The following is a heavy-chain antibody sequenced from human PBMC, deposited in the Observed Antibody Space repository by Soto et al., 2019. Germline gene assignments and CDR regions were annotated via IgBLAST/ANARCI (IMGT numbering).Heavy chain of an antibody. CDR3: ARHIQPYYYYGMDV. J-gene: IGHJ6*02. CDR1: GFTFSSYG. Sequence: PGGCLRLSCAASGFTFSSYGIHWVRQAPGKGLEWVAVXSNXXSXXXXXDXXXGRLTISRDNSKNTLYLQMNSLRAEDTAVYYCARHIQPYYYYGMDVWGQGTTVTVSS. V-gene: IGHV3-30*03. CDR2: XSNXXSXX. D-gene: IGHD5-18*01.